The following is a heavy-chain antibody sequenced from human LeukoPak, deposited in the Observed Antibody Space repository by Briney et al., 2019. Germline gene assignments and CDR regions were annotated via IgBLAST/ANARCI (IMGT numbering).Heavy chain of an antibody. CDR1: GGSISSYY. J-gene: IGHJ5*02. D-gene: IGHD3-22*01. V-gene: IGHV4-4*07. CDR3: ARAGYYYDSSGYSLYWFDP. Sequence: SETLSLTCTVSGGSISSYYWSWIRQPPGKGLEWIGRIYTSGSTNYNPSLKSRVTMSVDTSKNQFSLKLSSVTAADTAVYYCARAGYYYDSSGYSLYWFDPWGQGTLVTVSS. CDR2: IYTSGST.